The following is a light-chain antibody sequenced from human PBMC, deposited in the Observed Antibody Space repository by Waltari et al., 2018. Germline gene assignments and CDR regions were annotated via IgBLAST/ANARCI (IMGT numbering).Light chain of an antibody. Sequence: DIQMTQSPSSVSASVGDRVTITCRASQGINRWLACYQQKPGKAPKLLIYSASTLYSGVPPRFSGSGSGTDFTLTISSLQPEDFATYYCQQASSFPITFGQGTRLEIK. J-gene: IGKJ5*01. V-gene: IGKV1-12*01. CDR3: QQASSFPIT. CDR2: SAS. CDR1: QGINRW.